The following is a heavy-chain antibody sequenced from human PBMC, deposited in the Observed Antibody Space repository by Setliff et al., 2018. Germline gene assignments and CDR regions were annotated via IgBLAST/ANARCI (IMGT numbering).Heavy chain of an antibody. D-gene: IGHD3-3*01. V-gene: IGHV3-7*01. Sequence: SLRLSCSASGFTFSDYSMNWVRQAPGKGLEWVANIKQDGSEKYYVDSVKGRFTISRDNAKNSLYLQMNSLRAEDTAVYYCARDRPGAIFGVVTPFDYWGQGTLVTVSS. J-gene: IGHJ4*02. CDR3: ARDRPGAIFGVVTPFDY. CDR2: IKQDGSEK. CDR1: GFTFSDYS.